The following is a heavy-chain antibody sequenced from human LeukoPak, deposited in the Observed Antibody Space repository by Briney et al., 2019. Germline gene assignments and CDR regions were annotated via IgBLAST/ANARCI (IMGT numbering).Heavy chain of an antibody. Sequence: PGGSLRLSCAASGFTFSSYSMNWVRQAPGKGLEWVSSISSSSSYIYYADSVKGRFIISRDNAKNSLYLQMNSLRAEDTAVYYCARVPGYCSSTSCYTGGPWWGNYYYYMDVWGKGTTVTVSS. CDR2: ISSSSSYI. CDR1: GFTFSSYS. CDR3: ARVPGYCSSTSCYTGGPWWGNYYYYMDV. V-gene: IGHV3-21*01. J-gene: IGHJ6*03. D-gene: IGHD2-2*02.